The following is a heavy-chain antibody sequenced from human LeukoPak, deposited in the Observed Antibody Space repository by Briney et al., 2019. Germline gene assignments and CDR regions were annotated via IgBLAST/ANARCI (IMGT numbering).Heavy chain of an antibody. V-gene: IGHV4-34*01. CDR2: IHHSGST. CDR1: SGSLSGYS. CDR3: TRQSGTVTPIDY. D-gene: IGHD4-17*01. J-gene: IGHJ4*02. Sequence: SETLSLTCAVSSGSLSGYSWGWIRQAPGKGLDWIGEIHHSGSTTYNSSLKNRVTISLDKPKSQFSLILTSVAAADTAVYYCTRQSGTVTPIDYWGQGILVTVSS.